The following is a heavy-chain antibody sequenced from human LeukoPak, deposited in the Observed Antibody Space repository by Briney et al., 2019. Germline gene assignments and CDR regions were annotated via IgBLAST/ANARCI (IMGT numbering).Heavy chain of an antibody. J-gene: IGHJ4*02. Sequence: SETLSLTCTVSGGSISSSRYYWGWIRQPPGKGLEWIGSLYYSGRTYYNPSLKSRVTISVDTSKNQFSLQLSSVTAADTAVYYCARLGVRLRFLEWLPIDYWGQGTLVTVSS. CDR3: ARLGVRLRFLEWLPIDY. V-gene: IGHV4-39*01. CDR2: LYYSGRT. D-gene: IGHD3-3*01. CDR1: GGSISSSRYY.